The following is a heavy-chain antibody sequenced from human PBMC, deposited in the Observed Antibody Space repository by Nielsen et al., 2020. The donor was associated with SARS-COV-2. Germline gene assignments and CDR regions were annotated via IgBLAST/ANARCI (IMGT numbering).Heavy chain of an antibody. V-gene: IGHV3-30*18. J-gene: IGHJ6*02. Sequence: GESLKISCAASGFTFSSYGMHWVRQAPGKGLEWVAVISYDGSNKYYADSVKGRFTISRDNSKNTLYLQMNSLRAEDTAVNYCAKAVAGTEGGMDVWGQGTTVTVSS. D-gene: IGHD6-19*01. CDR2: ISYDGSNK. CDR3: AKAVAGTEGGMDV. CDR1: GFTFSSYG.